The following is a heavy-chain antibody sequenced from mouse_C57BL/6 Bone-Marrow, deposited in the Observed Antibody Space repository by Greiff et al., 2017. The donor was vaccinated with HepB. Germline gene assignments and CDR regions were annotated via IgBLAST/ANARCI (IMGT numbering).Heavy chain of an antibody. Sequence: EVHLVESGGGLVKPGGSLKLSCAASGFTFSDYGMHWVRQAPEKGLEWVAYISSGSSTIYFADTVKGRFTISRDNAKNTLFLQMTSLRSEDTAMYYCARVTTVVSYFDYWGQGTTLTVSS. J-gene: IGHJ2*01. V-gene: IGHV5-17*01. CDR1: GFTFSDYG. CDR2: ISSGSSTI. D-gene: IGHD1-1*01. CDR3: ARVTTVVSYFDY.